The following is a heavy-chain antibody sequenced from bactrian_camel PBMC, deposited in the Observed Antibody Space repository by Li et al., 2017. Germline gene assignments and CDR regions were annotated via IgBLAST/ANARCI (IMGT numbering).Heavy chain of an antibody. CDR1: GFTSNGCG. CDR2: LSPDGNT. CDR3: KTGSDYCRRGSPPSY. Sequence: HVQLVESGGGSVQAGGSLRLSCTAPGFTSNGCGMDWYRQAAGKQREWVLALSPDGNTAYADSVKGRFTISIDKANDTVYLQMNTLKPEDTAMYSCKTGSDYCRRGSPPSYWGQGTQVTVS. D-gene: IGHD4*01. J-gene: IGHJ4*01. V-gene: IGHV3S53*01.